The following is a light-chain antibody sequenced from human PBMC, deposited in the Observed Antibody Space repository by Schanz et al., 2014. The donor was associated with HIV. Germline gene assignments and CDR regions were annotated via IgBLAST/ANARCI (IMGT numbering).Light chain of an antibody. V-gene: IGLV2-23*02. CDR2: EVN. J-gene: IGLJ2*01. CDR3: CSHAGSSTWV. Sequence: QSALTQPASVSGSPGQSITISCTGTSSDVGKYNLVSWYQQHPGRAPKVMIYEVNKRPSGASHRFSGSKSGNTASLTISGLQAEDEADYYCCSHAGSSTWVFGGGTKVTVL. CDR1: SSDVGKYNL.